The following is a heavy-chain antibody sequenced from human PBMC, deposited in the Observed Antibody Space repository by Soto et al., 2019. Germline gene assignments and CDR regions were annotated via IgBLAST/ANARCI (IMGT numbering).Heavy chain of an antibody. CDR1: GGSISSGGYS. J-gene: IGHJ5*02. V-gene: IGHV4-30-2*03. CDR2: IYHSGGT. Sequence: SETLSLTCAVSGGSISSGGYSWSWIRQPPGKGLEWIGYIYHSGGTFYTPSLKSRVTMSVDTSNNQFSLKLSSVTAADTAVYYCARQASGYYYGWFDPWGQGTLVTVSS. CDR3: ARQASGYYYGWFDP. D-gene: IGHD3-22*01.